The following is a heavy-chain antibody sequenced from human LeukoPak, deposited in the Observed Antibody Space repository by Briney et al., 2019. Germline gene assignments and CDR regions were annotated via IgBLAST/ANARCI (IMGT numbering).Heavy chain of an antibody. CDR1: GYTFTSYG. J-gene: IGHJ3*02. CDR2: IRAYNGNT. V-gene: IGHV1-18*01. Sequence: ASVKVSCKASGYTFTSYGISWVRQTPGQELEWMGWIRAYNGNTNYAQKLQGRVTMTTDTSTSTAYMELRSLRSDDTAVYYCASFDYYGSGSYYSHDAFDIWGQGTVVTVSS. CDR3: ASFDYYGSGSYYSHDAFDI. D-gene: IGHD3-10*01.